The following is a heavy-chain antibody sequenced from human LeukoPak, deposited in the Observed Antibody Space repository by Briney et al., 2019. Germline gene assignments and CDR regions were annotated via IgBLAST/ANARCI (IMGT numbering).Heavy chain of an antibody. CDR2: INHSGST. CDR1: GGSFSGYY. CDR3: ARGLAAAGNGGWFDP. J-gene: IGHJ5*02. D-gene: IGHD6-13*01. Sequence: SETLSLTCAVYGGSFSGYYWSWTRQPPGKGLEWIGEINHSGSTNYNPSLKSRVTISVDTSKNQFSLKLSSVTAADTAVYYCARGLAAAGNGGWFDPWGQGTLVTVSS. V-gene: IGHV4-34*01.